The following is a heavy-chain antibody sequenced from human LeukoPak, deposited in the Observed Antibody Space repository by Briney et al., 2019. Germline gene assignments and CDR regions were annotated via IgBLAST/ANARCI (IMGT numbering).Heavy chain of an antibody. D-gene: IGHD3-16*02. Sequence: TGGSLRLSCAASGFTFSSYSMNWVRQAPGKGLEWVSYISSSSSTIYYADSVKGRFTISRDNAKNSLYLQMNSLRDEDTAVYYCARTNYVWGSYRPDAFDIRGQGTMVTVSS. CDR1: GFTFSSYS. J-gene: IGHJ3*02. CDR3: ARTNYVWGSYRPDAFDI. CDR2: ISSSSSTI. V-gene: IGHV3-48*02.